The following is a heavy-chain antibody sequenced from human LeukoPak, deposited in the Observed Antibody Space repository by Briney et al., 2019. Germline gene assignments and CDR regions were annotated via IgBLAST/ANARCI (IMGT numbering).Heavy chain of an antibody. D-gene: IGHD3-16*02. CDR1: GFTVSSNY. CDR2: IYSGGST. Sequence: GGSLRLSCAASGFTVSSNYMSWVRQAPGKGLEWVSVIYSGGSTYYADSVKGRFTISRDNSKNTLYLQMNSLRAEDTAVYYCARGQVIQPRDGMDVWGQGTTVTVSS. CDR3: ARGQVIQPRDGMDV. V-gene: IGHV3-66*01. J-gene: IGHJ6*02.